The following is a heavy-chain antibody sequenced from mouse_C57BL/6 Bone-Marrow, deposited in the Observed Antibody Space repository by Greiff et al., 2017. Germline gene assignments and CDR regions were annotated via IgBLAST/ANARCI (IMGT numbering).Heavy chain of an antibody. J-gene: IGHJ2*01. CDR3: TTGYYDYDDYFDY. V-gene: IGHV14-4*01. CDR1: GFNIKDDY. D-gene: IGHD2-4*01. Sequence: EVKLVESGAELVRPGASVKLSCTASGFNIKDDYKHWVKQRPEQGLEWIGWIDPENGDTEYASKFQGKATITADTSSNTAYLQLSSLTSEDTAVYYCTTGYYDYDDYFDYWGQGTTLTVSS. CDR2: IDPENGDT.